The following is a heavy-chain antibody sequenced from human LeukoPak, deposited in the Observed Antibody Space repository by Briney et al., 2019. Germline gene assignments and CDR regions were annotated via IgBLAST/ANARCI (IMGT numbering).Heavy chain of an antibody. CDR2: FDPEDGET. J-gene: IGHJ4*02. V-gene: IGHV1-24*01. Sequence: ASVKVSYKVSGYTLTELSMHWVRQAPGKGLEWMGGFDPEDGETIYAQKFQGRVTMTEDTSTDTAYMELSSLRSEDTAVYYCATDGIAVAGGEYYFDYWGQGTLVTVSS. CDR1: GYTLTELS. D-gene: IGHD6-19*01. CDR3: ATDGIAVAGGEYYFDY.